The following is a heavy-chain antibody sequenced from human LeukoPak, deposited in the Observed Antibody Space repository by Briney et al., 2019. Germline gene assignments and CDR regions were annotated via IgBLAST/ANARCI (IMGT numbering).Heavy chain of an antibody. J-gene: IGHJ6*02. CDR1: GYSFTSYW. CDR3: ARGYCSSTSCYSYYYYGMDV. V-gene: IGHV5-51*01. Sequence: GESLKISCKGSGYSFTSYWIGWVRQMPGKGLEWMGIIFPGDSDTRYSPSFQGQVTISADKSISTAYLQWSSLKASDTAMYYCARGYCSSTSCYSYYYYGMDVWGQGTTVTVSS. CDR2: IFPGDSDT. D-gene: IGHD2-2*01.